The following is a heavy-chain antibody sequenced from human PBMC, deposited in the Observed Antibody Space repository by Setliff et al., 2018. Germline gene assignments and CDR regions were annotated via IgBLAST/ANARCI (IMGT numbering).Heavy chain of an antibody. Sequence: SETLSLTCTVSGASITSGNYYWSWVRQSAVRGLEWIGHIFSKGSTNSNPSPKSRVTISVDTSKNQFSLKLSAVTAADTAVYFCAREDGPNYYYYYMDIWGKGTTVTVSS. D-gene: IGHD2-8*01. CDR3: AREDGPNYYYYYMDI. V-gene: IGHV4-61*09. CDR2: IFSKGST. J-gene: IGHJ6*03. CDR1: GASITSGNYY.